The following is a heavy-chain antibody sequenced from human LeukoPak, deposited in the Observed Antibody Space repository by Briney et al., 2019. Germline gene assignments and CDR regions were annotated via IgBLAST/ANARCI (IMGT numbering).Heavy chain of an antibody. Sequence: PGESLKLSCKGSGYTFTTYWIGWVRQMPGKGLEWMGIIQPGDSSIKYSPSFQGQVTISVDKSISTAYLQWSSLKASDTAMYYCARQSTSWHSDDPWGQGTLVTVSS. CDR1: GYTFTTYW. J-gene: IGHJ5*02. D-gene: IGHD1-14*01. CDR2: IQPGDSSI. CDR3: ARQSTSWHSDDP. V-gene: IGHV5-51*01.